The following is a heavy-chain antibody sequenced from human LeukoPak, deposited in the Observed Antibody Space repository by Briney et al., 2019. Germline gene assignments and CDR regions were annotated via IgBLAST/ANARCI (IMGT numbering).Heavy chain of an antibody. CDR1: GFTFSSFA. CDR3: AKDIPHFGLELLHAFDI. D-gene: IGHD1-7*01. CDR2: ISGNGGST. J-gene: IGHJ3*02. Sequence: GGSLRLSCAASGFTFSSFAISWVRQAPGKGLEWVSVISGNGGSTYYADSVKGRFTISRDNSKNTLYLQMNSLRAEDTAVYYCAKDIPHFGLELLHAFDIGGQGTMVTVSS. V-gene: IGHV3-23*01.